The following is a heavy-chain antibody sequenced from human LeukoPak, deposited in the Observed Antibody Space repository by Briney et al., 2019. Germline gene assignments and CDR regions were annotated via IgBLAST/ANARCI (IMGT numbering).Heavy chain of an antibody. J-gene: IGHJ4*02. V-gene: IGHV3-66*02. D-gene: IGHD6-6*01. CDR3: ARDEYASSPGYFDY. Sequence: GGSLRLSCAASGFTVSSNYMNWVRQAPGKGLEWVSVIYSGGSTYYADSVKGRFTISRDNSKNTLYLQMNSLRAEDTAVYYCARDEYASSPGYFDYWGQGTLLTVSS. CDR2: IYSGGST. CDR1: GFTVSSNY.